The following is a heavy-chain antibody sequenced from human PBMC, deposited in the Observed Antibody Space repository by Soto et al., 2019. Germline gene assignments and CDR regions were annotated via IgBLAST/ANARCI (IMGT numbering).Heavy chain of an antibody. CDR1: GFTFSSYA. D-gene: IGHD5-18*01. Sequence: GGSLRLSCAASGFTFSSYAMSWVRQAPGKGLEWVSAISGSGGSTYYADSVKGRFTISRDNSKNTLYLQMNSLRAEDTAVYYCAKGGYSYAMGWYYFDYWGQGTLVTVSS. J-gene: IGHJ4*02. CDR3: AKGGYSYAMGWYYFDY. V-gene: IGHV3-23*01. CDR2: ISGSGGST.